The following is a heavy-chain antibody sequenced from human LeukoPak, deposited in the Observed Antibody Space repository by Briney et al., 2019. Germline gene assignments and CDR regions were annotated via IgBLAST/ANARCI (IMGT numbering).Heavy chain of an antibody. CDR2: IWYDGSNK. J-gene: IGHJ4*02. D-gene: IGHD5-18*01. Sequence: GRSLRLSCAASGFTFSSYGMHWVRQAPGKGLEWVAVIWYDGSNKYYADSVKGRFTISRDKSKNTLYLQMNSLRAEDTAVYYCAKDLDTATEFDYWGQGTLVTVSS. CDR3: AKDLDTATEFDY. V-gene: IGHV3-33*03. CDR1: GFTFSSYG.